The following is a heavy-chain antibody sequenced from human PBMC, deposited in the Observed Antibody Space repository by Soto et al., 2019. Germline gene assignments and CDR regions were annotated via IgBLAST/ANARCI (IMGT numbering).Heavy chain of an antibody. CDR2: IIPIFGTA. CDR1: GGTFSSYA. CDR3: ASVREAKDGSVPPLAAFDI. V-gene: IGHV1-69*13. D-gene: IGHD3-10*01. J-gene: IGHJ3*02. Sequence: SVQVSCKASGGTFSSYAISWVRQAPGQGLEWMGGIIPIFGTANYAQKFQGRVTITADESTSTAYMELSSLRSEDTAVYYCASVREAKDGSVPPLAAFDIWGQGTMVTVSS.